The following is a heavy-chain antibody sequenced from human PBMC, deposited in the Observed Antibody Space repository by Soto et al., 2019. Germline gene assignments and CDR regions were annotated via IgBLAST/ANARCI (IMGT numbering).Heavy chain of an antibody. J-gene: IGHJ5*02. CDR1: GFTFTSSA. CDR2: IVVGSGNT. D-gene: IGHD3-10*01. V-gene: IGHV1-58*02. CDR3: ARGVGSGTYYNQYNWFDP. Sequence: SVKVSFKASGFTFTSSAMQWVRQARGQRLEWIGWIVVGSGNTNHAQKLQGRVTMTTDTSTSTAYMELRSLRSDDTAVYYCARGVGSGTYYNQYNWFDPWGQGTLVTVSS.